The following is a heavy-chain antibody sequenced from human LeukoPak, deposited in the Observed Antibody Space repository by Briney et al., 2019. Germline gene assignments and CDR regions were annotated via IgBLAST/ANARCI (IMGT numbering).Heavy chain of an antibody. D-gene: IGHD2-2*01. CDR1: GGSFSGYY. Sequence: SETLSLTRAVYGGSFSGYYWSWIRQPPVKGLEWIGEINHSGSTNYNPSLKSRVTISVDTSKNQFSLKLSSVTAADTAVYYCASSRGTSCHDYWGQGTLVTVSS. J-gene: IGHJ4*02. CDR2: INHSGST. CDR3: ASSRGTSCHDY. V-gene: IGHV4-34*01.